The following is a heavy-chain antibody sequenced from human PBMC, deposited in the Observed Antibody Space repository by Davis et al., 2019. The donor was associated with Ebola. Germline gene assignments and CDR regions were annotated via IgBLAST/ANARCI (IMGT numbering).Heavy chain of an antibody. CDR1: GSTFSSYW. CDR2: IKQDGSEK. V-gene: IGHV3-7*03. J-gene: IGHJ4*02. D-gene: IGHD3-9*01. CDR3: ARGKRYFDWLLPFDY. Sequence: PGGSLRLSCAASGSTFSSYWMSWVRQAPGKGLEWVANIKQDGSEKYYVDSVKGRFTISRDNAKNSLYLQMNSLRAEDTAVYYCARGKRYFDWLLPFDYWGQGTLVTVSS.